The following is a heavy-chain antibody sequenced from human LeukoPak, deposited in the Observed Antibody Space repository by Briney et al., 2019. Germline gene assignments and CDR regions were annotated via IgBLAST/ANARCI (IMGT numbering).Heavy chain of an antibody. CDR1: GGSILSYF. CDR2: IYYSGST. CDR3: ASTGFSYGVNEIHAFDN. D-gene: IGHD5-18*01. V-gene: IGHV4-39*01. J-gene: IGHJ3*02. Sequence: PSETLSLTFTDTGGSILSYFWGSIRQPPGKGLEWIGSIYYSGSTYYNPSLKSRVTISVDTSKNQFSLKLSSVTAADTAVYYCASTGFSYGVNEIHAFDNGGQGTMVTVSS.